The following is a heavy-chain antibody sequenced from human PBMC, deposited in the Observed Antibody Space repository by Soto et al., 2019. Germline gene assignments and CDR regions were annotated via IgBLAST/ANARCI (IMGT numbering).Heavy chain of an antibody. D-gene: IGHD6-19*01. CDR1: GLTFSDCY. CDR3: AKTANGWFSAFDI. V-gene: IGHV3-23*01. J-gene: IGHJ3*02. Sequence: PGGSLRLSCAASGLTFSDCYMNWIRQAPGKGLEWVSYISSSGGTTYYAGSVKGRFTFSRDNSKNTLYLQMNSLRAEDTAVYYYAKTANGWFSAFDIWGQGTMVTVSS. CDR2: ISSSGGTT.